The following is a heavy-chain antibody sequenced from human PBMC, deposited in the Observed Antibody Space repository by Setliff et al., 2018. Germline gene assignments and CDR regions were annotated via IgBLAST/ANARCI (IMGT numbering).Heavy chain of an antibody. CDR3: ARGRNVAARLLDS. V-gene: IGHV4-34*01. Sequence: SETLSLTRAAYGGTFTYYYWTWIRQSPGKGLEWIGEINHSGSANYSPSLKSRVTISIDTSKNQFSLTLKSVTAADTAVYYCARGRNVAARLLDSWGQGTLVTVS. CDR2: INHSGSA. J-gene: IGHJ4*02. CDR1: GGTFTYYY. D-gene: IGHD6-6*01.